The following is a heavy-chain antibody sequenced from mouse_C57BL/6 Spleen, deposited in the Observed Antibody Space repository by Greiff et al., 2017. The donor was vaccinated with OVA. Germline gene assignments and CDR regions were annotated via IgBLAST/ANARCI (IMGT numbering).Heavy chain of an antibody. Sequence: QVQLQQSGPELVKPGASVKISCKASGYAFSSSWMNWVKQRPGKGLEWIGRIYPGDGDTNYNGKFKGKATLTADKSSSTAYMQLSSLTSEDSAVYFCARGGTYDGYFYWGQGTTLTVSS. D-gene: IGHD2-3*01. CDR3: ARGGTYDGYFY. V-gene: IGHV1-82*01. CDR1: GYAFSSSW. CDR2: IYPGDGDT. J-gene: IGHJ2*01.